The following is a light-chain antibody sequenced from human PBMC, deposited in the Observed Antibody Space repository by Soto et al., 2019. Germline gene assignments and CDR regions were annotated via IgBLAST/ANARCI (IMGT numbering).Light chain of an antibody. J-gene: IGKJ4*01. Sequence: EIVLTQSPATLSLSPGERATLSCRASQNVSSYLAWYQQKPGQAPRLLIYDASNRATGIPARFSGSGSATDFTLTISSLEPEDFAVYYCQQRCDWPLTFGGGTKVDIK. CDR3: QQRCDWPLT. CDR2: DAS. CDR1: QNVSSY. V-gene: IGKV3-11*01.